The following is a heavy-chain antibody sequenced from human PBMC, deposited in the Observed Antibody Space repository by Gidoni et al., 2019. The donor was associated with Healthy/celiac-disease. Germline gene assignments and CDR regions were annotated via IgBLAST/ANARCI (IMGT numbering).Heavy chain of an antibody. D-gene: IGHD3-3*01. CDR3: ARRSFGDFWSGYSLDYFDY. CDR2: IYHSGST. CDR1: GGSIRSYY. J-gene: IGHJ4*02. V-gene: IGHV4-59*08. Sequence: QVQLQESGPGLVKPSETLSLTCTVSGGSIRSYYWSWIRQPPGKGLEWIGYIYHSGSTNYHPSLKSRVTISVDTSKNQFSLKLSSVTAADTAVYYCARRSFGDFWSGYSLDYFDYWGQGTLVTVSS.